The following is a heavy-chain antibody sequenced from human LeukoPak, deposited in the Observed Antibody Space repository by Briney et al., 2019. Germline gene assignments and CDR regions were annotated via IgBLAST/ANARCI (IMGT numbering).Heavy chain of an antibody. CDR2: TYYRSRWFH. CDR1: GDSIPSNSAT. Sequence: SQTLPLTCAICGDSIPSNSATWNWMRQSPSRGLEGLGRTYYRSRWFHDYTVAVKSRMTINPDTSKNQFSLQLKSVTPEDTAVYYCARGHENYYHVFDVWGKGTTVTVSS. V-gene: IGHV6-1*01. CDR3: ARGHENYYHVFDV. J-gene: IGHJ6*04.